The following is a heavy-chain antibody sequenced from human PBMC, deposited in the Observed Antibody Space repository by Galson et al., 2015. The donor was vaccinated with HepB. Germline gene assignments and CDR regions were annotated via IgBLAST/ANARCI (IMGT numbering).Heavy chain of an antibody. CDR1: GGTFSSYA. Sequence: SVKVSCKASGGTFSSYAISWVRQAPGQGLEWMGGIIPIFGTANYAQKFQGRVTITADESTSTAYMELSSLRSEDTAVYYCERTDLYCSGGSCYWFDPWGQGTLVTVSS. V-gene: IGHV1-69*13. CDR3: ERTDLYCSGGSCYWFDP. CDR2: IIPIFGTA. J-gene: IGHJ5*02. D-gene: IGHD2-15*01.